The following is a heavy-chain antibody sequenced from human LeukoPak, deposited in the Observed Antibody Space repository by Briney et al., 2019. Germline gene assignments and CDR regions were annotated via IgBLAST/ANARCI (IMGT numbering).Heavy chain of an antibody. CDR2: ISSNGDAT. D-gene: IGHD1-7*01. Sequence: PGGSLRLSCAASGFTFSNYALHWVPQAPGKGLEYVSAISSNGDATFYANSVKGRFTISRDNSKNTLYLQMGSLRAEDMAVYYCVRVGNYREFDYWGQGTLVTVSS. CDR3: VRVGNYREFDY. J-gene: IGHJ4*02. CDR1: GFTFSNYA. V-gene: IGHV3-64*01.